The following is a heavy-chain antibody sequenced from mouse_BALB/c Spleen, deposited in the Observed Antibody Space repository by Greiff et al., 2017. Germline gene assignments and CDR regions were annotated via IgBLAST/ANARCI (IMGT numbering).Heavy chain of an antibody. CDR3: ARGLITTVVAKGDAY. CDR2: IYPYNGGT. D-gene: IGHD1-1*01. Sequence: EVKLMESGPELVKPGASVKISCKASGYTFTDYNMHWVKQSHGKSLEWIGYIYPYNGGTGYNQKFKSKATLTVDNSSSTAYMELRSLTSEDSAVYYCARGLITTVVAKGDAYWGQGTLVTVSA. J-gene: IGHJ3*01. V-gene: IGHV1S29*02. CDR1: GYTFTDYN.